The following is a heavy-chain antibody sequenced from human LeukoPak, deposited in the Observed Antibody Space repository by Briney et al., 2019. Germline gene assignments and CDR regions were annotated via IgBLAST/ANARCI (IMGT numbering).Heavy chain of an antibody. CDR1: GFTFSTYA. CDR2: VSFDGSSK. J-gene: IGHJ2*01. Sequence: PGGSLRLSCAASGFTFSTYAMHWVRQAPGKGPERVAVVSFDGSSKYYLESVKGRFTISRDNSKNTVDLQMDSLGAEDTAVYYCARDRRGSNTWDWYFDVWGRGTLVTVYS. V-gene: IGHV3-30*01. D-gene: IGHD3-16*01. CDR3: ARDRRGSNTWDWYFDV.